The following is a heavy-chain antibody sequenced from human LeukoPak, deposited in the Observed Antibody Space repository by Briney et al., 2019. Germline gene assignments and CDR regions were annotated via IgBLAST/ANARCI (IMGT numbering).Heavy chain of an antibody. J-gene: IGHJ4*02. D-gene: IGHD6-13*01. V-gene: IGHV3-53*01. CDR2: IYSGGTT. CDR3: ARGLYSSSNFDY. CDR1: GFTVSSNY. Sequence: GGSLRLPCAASGFTVSSNYVNWVRQAPGQGLEWVSIIYSGGTTYYADSVKGRFTISRDNAKNTLYLQMNSLRAEDTAVYYCARGLYSSSNFDYWGQGTLVTVSS.